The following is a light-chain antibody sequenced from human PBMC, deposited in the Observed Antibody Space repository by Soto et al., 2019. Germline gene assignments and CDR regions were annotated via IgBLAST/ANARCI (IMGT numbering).Light chain of an antibody. CDR1: QSLLHSNGQKY. V-gene: IGKV2-28*01. CDR2: LGS. J-gene: IGKJ2*01. Sequence: DLVMTQSPLSLPVTPGEPASISRKSSQSLLHSNGQKYLDWYLQKPGQSPQLLIHLGSNRASGVPDRFSGSGSGTDFTLKISRVEAEDVGVYYCMQSLQTPTTFGQGTSLEIK. CDR3: MQSLQTPTT.